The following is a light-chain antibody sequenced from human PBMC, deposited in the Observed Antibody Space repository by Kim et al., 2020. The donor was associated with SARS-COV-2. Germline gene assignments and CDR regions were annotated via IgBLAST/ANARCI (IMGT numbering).Light chain of an antibody. J-gene: IGKJ1*01. Sequence: PGERATFSCRASQSVRSRYSAWYQQKPGQAPRLLIYDASTRATGIPDRFSGSGSGTDFTLTISRLEPEDFAVYYCQQYGSSPRTFGQGTKVDIK. CDR1: QSVRSRY. CDR2: DAS. CDR3: QQYGSSPRT. V-gene: IGKV3-20*01.